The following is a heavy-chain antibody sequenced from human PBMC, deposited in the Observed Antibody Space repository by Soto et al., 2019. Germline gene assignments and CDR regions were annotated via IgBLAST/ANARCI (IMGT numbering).Heavy chain of an antibody. Sequence: ASVKVSCKASGGTFSSYAISWVRQAPGQGLEWMGGIIPIFGTANYTQKFQGRVTITADESTSTAYMELSSLRSEDTAVYYCARGRLFRFLEWLVPSYGMDVWGQGTTVTVSS. CDR1: GGTFSSYA. CDR3: ARGRLFRFLEWLVPSYGMDV. J-gene: IGHJ6*02. D-gene: IGHD3-3*01. CDR2: IIPIFGTA. V-gene: IGHV1-69*13.